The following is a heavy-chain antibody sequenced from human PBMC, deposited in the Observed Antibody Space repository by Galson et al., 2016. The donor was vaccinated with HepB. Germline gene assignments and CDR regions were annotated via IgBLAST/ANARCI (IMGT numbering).Heavy chain of an antibody. CDR2: IYYSGST. CDR1: GGPIGSTSYY. Sequence: SETLSLTCSVSGGPIGSTSYYWGWIRQPPGKGLEWIGSIYYSGSTYYNPSLKSRVTISVDTSKNQFSLKLSSVATADTAVYYCATTGYSNGWYEWVDYWGQGTLVTVSS. V-gene: IGHV4-39*01. J-gene: IGHJ4*02. CDR3: ATTGYSNGWYEWVDY. D-gene: IGHD6-13*01.